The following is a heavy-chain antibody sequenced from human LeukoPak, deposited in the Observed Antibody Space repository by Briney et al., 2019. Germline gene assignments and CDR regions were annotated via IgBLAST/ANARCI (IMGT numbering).Heavy chain of an antibody. CDR3: ARGLRRRELLYYYYYMDV. V-gene: IGHV1-18*01. D-gene: IGHD1-26*01. CDR2: IGAYNSDT. CDR1: GYSFINFG. J-gene: IGHJ6*03. Sequence: ASVKVSCKGSGYSFINFGISWVRQAPGQGLERMGWIGAYNSDTDYEQKFQGRVTMTRNTSISTAYMELSSLRSEDTAVYYCARGLRRRELLYYYYYMDVWGKGTTVTISS.